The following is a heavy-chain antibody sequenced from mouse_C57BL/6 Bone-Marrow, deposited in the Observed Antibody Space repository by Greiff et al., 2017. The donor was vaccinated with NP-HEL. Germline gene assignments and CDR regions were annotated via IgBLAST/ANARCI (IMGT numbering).Heavy chain of an antibody. CDR2: IDPENGDT. CDR1: GFTITDDY. D-gene: IGHD1-1*01. CDR3: ANYYGSSYWYFDV. V-gene: IGHV14-4*01. J-gene: IGHJ1*03. Sequence: VQLQQSGAELVRPGASVKLSCKASGFTITDDYMHWVKQRPEQGLEWIGWIDPENGDTEYDEKFQGKATLTADTSSNTAYMELSSLTSEDTAVYYCANYYGSSYWYFDVWGTGTTVTVSA.